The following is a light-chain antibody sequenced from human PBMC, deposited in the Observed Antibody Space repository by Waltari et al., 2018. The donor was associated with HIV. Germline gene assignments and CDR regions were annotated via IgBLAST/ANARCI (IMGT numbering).Light chain of an antibody. J-gene: IGLJ1*01. V-gene: IGLV2-23*02. CDR2: DVT. Sequence: QSALTQPASVSGSPGQSLTISSTATRGGVGAYYSFSWYQQHPNKATKLMIYDVTKRPSGVSIRFSGSKSGNTASLTLSGLQAEDEADYYCCSYAGDTTFVFGTGTKVTVL. CDR3: CSYAGDTTFV. CDR1: RGGVGAYYS.